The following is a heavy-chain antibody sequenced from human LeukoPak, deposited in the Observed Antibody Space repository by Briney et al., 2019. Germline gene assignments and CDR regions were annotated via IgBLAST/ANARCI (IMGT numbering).Heavy chain of an antibody. D-gene: IGHD6-19*01. CDR2: MYHSGST. CDR1: GASISSSNW. V-gene: IGHV4-4*02. CDR3: AVSSGWYKIDY. J-gene: IGHJ4*02. Sequence: SETLSLTCAVTGASISSSNWWSWVRQPPGKGLEWIGEMYHSGSTNYNPSLKSRVTISVDKSKNQFSLKLSSVTAADTAVYYCAVSSGWYKIDYWGQGTLVTASS.